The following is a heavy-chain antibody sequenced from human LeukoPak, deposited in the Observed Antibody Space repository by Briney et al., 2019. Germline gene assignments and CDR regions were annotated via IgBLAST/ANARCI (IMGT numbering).Heavy chain of an antibody. V-gene: IGHV4-59*01. Sequence: PSGTLSLTCTVSGGSISSYYWSWIRQPPGKGLEWIGYISYSGTTNYNPSLKSRVTMSVDTSKNQFSLKLRSVNAADTAVYYCARTSHRYYDSNWFDPWGQGTLVTVSS. J-gene: IGHJ5*02. CDR2: ISYSGTT. D-gene: IGHD3-22*01. CDR3: ARTSHRYYDSNWFDP. CDR1: GGSISSYY.